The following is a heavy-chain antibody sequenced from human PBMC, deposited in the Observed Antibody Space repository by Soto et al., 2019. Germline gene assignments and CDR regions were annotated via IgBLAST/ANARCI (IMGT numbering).Heavy chain of an antibody. V-gene: IGHV3-11*06. CDR1: GFTFSDYY. D-gene: IGHD3-9*01. CDR2: ISSSSYT. CDR3: ARDLRDDILTGYWSPLYYYYGMDV. J-gene: IGHJ6*02. Sequence: GGSLRLSCAASGFTFSDYYMSWIRQAPGKGLEWVSYISSSSYTNYADSVKGRFTISRDNAKNSLYLQMNSLRAEDTAVYYCARDLRDDILTGYWSPLYYYYGMDVWGQGTTVTVSS.